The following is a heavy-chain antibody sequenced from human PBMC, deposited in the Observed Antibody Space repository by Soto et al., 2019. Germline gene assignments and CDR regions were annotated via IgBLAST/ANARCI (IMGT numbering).Heavy chain of an antibody. Sequence: SETLSLTCTVFGGSISSGGYYWSLIRKHPGKGLEWIGYIYYSGSTYYNPSLKSRVTISVDTSKNQFSLKLSSVTAADTAVYYCARSLDSSGMLTHAYYYGMDVWGQGTTVTVSS. CDR3: ARSLDSSGMLTHAYYYGMDV. CDR1: GGSISSGGYY. V-gene: IGHV4-31*03. D-gene: IGHD6-19*01. J-gene: IGHJ6*02. CDR2: IYYSGST.